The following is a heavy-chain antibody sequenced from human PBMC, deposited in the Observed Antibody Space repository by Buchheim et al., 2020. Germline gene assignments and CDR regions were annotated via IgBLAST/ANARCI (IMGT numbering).Heavy chain of an antibody. V-gene: IGHV3-66*01. CDR1: GFTFSSYG. D-gene: IGHD6-19*01. CDR2: IYSGGST. CDR3: ASSYSSGDYYYYGMDV. J-gene: IGHJ6*02. Sequence: VQLVESGGGVVQPGRSLRLSCAASGFTFSSYGMHWVRQAPGKGLEWVSVIYSGGSTYYADSVKGRFTISRDNSKNTLYLQMNSLRAEDTAVYYCASSYSSGDYYYYGMDVWGQGTT.